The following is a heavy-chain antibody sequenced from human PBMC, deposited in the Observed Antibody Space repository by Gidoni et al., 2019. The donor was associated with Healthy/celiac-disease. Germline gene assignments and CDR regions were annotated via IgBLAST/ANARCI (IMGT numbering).Heavy chain of an antibody. D-gene: IGHD2-2*01. J-gene: IGHJ4*02. CDR1: GFSLSTSGMC. CDR2: IDWDDDK. CDR3: ARMVVVVPAAYSQSHSSGYYEFDY. Sequence: QVTLRESGPALVKPTQTLTLTCTFSGFSLSTSGMCVSWIRQPPGKALEWLARIDWDDDKYYSTSLKTRLTISKDTSKNQVVLTMTNMDPVDTATYYCARMVVVVPAAYSQSHSSGYYEFDYWGQGTLVTVSS. V-gene: IGHV2-70*15.